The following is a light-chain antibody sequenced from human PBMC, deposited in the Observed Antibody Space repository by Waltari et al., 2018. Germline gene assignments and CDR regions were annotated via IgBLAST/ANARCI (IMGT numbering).Light chain of an antibody. V-gene: IGKV3-11*01. CDR1: QSVSSY. CDR2: DAS. Sequence: EIVLTQSPATLSLSLGERATLSCRASQSVSSYLAWYRQKPGQAPRLLIYDASNRATGIPARFSGSGSGTDFTLTISSLEPEDFAVYYCQHRSNWPLFTFGPGTKVDFK. CDR3: QHRSNWPLFT. J-gene: IGKJ3*01.